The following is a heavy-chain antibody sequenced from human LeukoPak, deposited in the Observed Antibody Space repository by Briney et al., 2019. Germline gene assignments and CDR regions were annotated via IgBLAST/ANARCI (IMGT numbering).Heavy chain of an antibody. V-gene: IGHV3-30*02. D-gene: IGHD3-3*01. J-gene: IGHJ6*04. CDR3: AKDQGDFLDV. Sequence: GGSLRLSCAASGFTFSSYSMNWVRQAPGKGLEWVAFIRYDGSNKYYADSVKGRFTISRDNSKNTLYLQMNSLRAEDTAVYYCAKDQGDFLDVWGKGTTVTVSS. CDR2: IRYDGSNK. CDR1: GFTFSSYS.